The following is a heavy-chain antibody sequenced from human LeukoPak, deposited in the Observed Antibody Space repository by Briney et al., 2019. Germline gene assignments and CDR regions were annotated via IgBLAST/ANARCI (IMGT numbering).Heavy chain of an antibody. CDR1: GGSISSHY. D-gene: IGHD6-6*01. J-gene: IGHJ4*02. CDR2: IYYSGST. CDR3: AREHSSSSFDY. V-gene: IGHV4-59*11. Sequence: SETLSLTCTGSGGSISSHYWSWVRQPPGKGLEWVGYIYYSGSTNYNPSLKSRVTISVDTSKNQFSLKLSSVTAADTAVYYCAREHSSSSFDYWGQGTLVTVSS.